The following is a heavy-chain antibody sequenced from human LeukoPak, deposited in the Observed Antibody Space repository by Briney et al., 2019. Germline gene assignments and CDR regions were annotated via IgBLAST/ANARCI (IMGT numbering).Heavy chain of an antibody. V-gene: IGHV1-18*04. CDR2: ISAYNGNT. Sequence: ASEKVSCKASGYTFTSYGISWVRQAPGQGLEWMGWISAYNGNTNYAQKLQGRVTMTTDTSTSTAYMELRSLRSDDTAVYYCARLSDSSGWGYFDYWGQGTLVTVSS. J-gene: IGHJ4*02. CDR1: GYTFTSYG. CDR3: ARLSDSSGWGYFDY. D-gene: IGHD6-19*01.